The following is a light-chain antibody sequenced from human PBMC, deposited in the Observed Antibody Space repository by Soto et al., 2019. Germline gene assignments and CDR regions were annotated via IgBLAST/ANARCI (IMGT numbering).Light chain of an antibody. V-gene: IGLV4-69*01. Sequence: QPVLTQSPSASASLGASVKLTCTLSSGHSSYAIAWHQQQPEKGPRYLMKLSSDGSHSKGDGIPDRFSGSSSGAERYLTISSLQSEDEADYSCQTWDAGARVVLGGGTKLTVL. CDR2: LSSDGSH. CDR1: SGHSSYA. J-gene: IGLJ2*01. CDR3: QTWDAGARVV.